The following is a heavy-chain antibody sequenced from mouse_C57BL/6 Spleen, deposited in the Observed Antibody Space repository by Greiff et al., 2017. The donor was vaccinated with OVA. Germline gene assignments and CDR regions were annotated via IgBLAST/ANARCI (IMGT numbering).Heavy chain of an antibody. Sequence: VQLQQSGAELVRPGTSVKMSCKASGYTFTNYWIGWAKQRPGHGLEWIGDIYPGGGYTNYNEKFKGKATLTVDKSSSTAYMQLSSLTSEDSAVYYCAIEDYYGSSSFDYWGQGTTLTVSS. D-gene: IGHD1-1*01. V-gene: IGHV1-63*01. CDR1: GYTFTNYW. CDR3: AIEDYYGSSSFDY. CDR2: IYPGGGYT. J-gene: IGHJ2*01.